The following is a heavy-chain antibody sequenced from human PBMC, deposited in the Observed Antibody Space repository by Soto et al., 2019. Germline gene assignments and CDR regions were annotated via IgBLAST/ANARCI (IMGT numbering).Heavy chain of an antibody. Sequence: SVKVSCKASGGTFSSYAISWVRQAPGQGLEWMGGIIPIFGTANYAQKFQGRVTITADESTSTAYMELSSLRSEDTAVYYCARERITMVRGVNYYYYGMDVWGQGTTVTVSS. CDR1: GGTFSSYA. CDR2: IIPIFGTA. CDR3: ARERITMVRGVNYYYYGMDV. J-gene: IGHJ6*02. D-gene: IGHD3-10*01. V-gene: IGHV1-69*13.